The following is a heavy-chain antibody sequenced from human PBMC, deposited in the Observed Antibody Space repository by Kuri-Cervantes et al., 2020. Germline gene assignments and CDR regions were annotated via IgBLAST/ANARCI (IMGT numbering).Heavy chain of an antibody. V-gene: IGHV3-9*01. CDR1: GFTFDDYA. CDR2: ISWNSGSI. D-gene: IGHD3-10*01. J-gene: IGHJ3*02. Sequence: SLKISCAASGFTFDDYAMHWVRQAPGKGLEWVSGISWNSGSIGYVDSVKGRFTISRDNAKNSLYLQMNSLRAEDTAVYYCARGGEVLLWFGETGDAFDIWGQGTMVTVSS. CDR3: ARGGEVLLWFGETGDAFDI.